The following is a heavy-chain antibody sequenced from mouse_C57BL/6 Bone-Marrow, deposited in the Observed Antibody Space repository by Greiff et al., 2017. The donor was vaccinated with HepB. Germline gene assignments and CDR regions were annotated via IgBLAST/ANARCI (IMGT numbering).Heavy chain of an antibody. D-gene: IGHD2-1*01. CDR1: GFTFSDYY. V-gene: IGHV5-12*01. CDR2: ISNGGGST. CDR3: ARRSYYGNYEFAY. J-gene: IGHJ3*01. Sequence: EVKLMESGGGLVQPGGSLKLSCAASGFTFSDYYMYWVRQTPEKRLEWVAYISNGGGSTYYPDTVKGRFTISRDNAKNTLYLQMSRLKSEDTAMYYCARRSYYGNYEFAYWGQGTLVTVSA.